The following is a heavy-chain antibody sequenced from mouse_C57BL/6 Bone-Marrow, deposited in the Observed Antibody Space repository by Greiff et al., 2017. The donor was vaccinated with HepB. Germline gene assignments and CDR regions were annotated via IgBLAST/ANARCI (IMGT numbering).Heavy chain of an antibody. D-gene: IGHD1-1*01. CDR3: ARDALGGSSYGWYFDV. J-gene: IGHJ1*03. CDR1: GFTFSDFY. Sequence: EVKLMESGGGLVQSGRSLRLSCATSGFTFSDFYMEWVRQAPGKGLEWIAASRNKANDYTTEYSASVKGRFIVSRDTSQSILYLQMNALRAEDTAIYYCARDALGGSSYGWYFDVWGTGTTVTVSS. CDR2: SRNKANDYTT. V-gene: IGHV7-1*01.